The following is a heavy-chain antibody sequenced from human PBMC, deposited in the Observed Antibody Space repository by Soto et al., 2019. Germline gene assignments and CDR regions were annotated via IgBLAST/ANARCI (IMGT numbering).Heavy chain of an antibody. Sequence: SETLSLTCTVSGGSISSGGYYWSWIRQHPGKGLEGIGYIYYSGSTYYNPSLKSRVTISVDTSKNQFSLKLSSVTAADTAVYYCARGAYYYDSSGYYCDYWGQGTLVTVSS. D-gene: IGHD3-22*01. CDR3: ARGAYYYDSSGYYCDY. CDR1: GGSISSGGYY. V-gene: IGHV4-31*03. J-gene: IGHJ4*02. CDR2: IYYSGST.